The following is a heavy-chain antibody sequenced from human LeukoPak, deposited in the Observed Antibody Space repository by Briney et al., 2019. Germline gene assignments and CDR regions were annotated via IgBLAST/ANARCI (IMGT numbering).Heavy chain of an antibody. D-gene: IGHD6-13*01. CDR3: ARGQEGGSSRSYFDY. CDR2: IHYTGST. Sequence: SETLSLTCTVSSASISNYYWSWIRQAPGKGLEWMGSIHYTGSTNYSPSLKSRVTISKDTSKNQFSLKLSSVTTADTALYYCARGQEGGSSRSYFDYWGQGTLVTVSS. V-gene: IGHV4-59*01. J-gene: IGHJ4*02. CDR1: SASISNYY.